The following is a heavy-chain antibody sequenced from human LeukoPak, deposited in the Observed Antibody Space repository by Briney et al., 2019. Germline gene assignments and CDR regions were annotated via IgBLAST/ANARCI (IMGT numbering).Heavy chain of an antibody. V-gene: IGHV3-66*01. Sequence: CGSLRLSCAASGFTVSSNYMSWVRQAPGKGLEWVSVIYSGGSTYYADSVKGRFTISRDNSKNTLYLQMDSLRAEDTAVYYCARVPDSGSFNLDHGDQGTRVTVSS. CDR3: ARVPDSGSFNLDH. CDR1: GFTVSSNY. D-gene: IGHD1-26*01. CDR2: IYSGGST. J-gene: IGHJ4*02.